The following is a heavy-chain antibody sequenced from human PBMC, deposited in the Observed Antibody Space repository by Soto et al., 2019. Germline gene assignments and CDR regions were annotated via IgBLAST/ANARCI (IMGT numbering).Heavy chain of an antibody. CDR1: GYTFTSYG. Sequence: ASVNVSCKTSGYTFTSYGISWVRQAPGQGLEWMGWISAHNGNTNYAQKIQGRVTMTTDTSTSTAYMELRSLRSDDTAVYYCARARDFWSGYWSEYYFDYWGQGTLVTVSS. CDR3: ARARDFWSGYWSEYYFDY. CDR2: ISAHNGNT. D-gene: IGHD3-3*01. J-gene: IGHJ4*02. V-gene: IGHV1-18*01.